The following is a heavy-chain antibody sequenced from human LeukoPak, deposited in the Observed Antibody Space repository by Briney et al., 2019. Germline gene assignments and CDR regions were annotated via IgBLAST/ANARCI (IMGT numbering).Heavy chain of an antibody. V-gene: IGHV1-18*01. CDR1: GYTFSTYG. CDR3: AREGLGELTLDY. CDR2: ISTSNGDT. D-gene: IGHD3-16*01. Sequence: ASVKVSCKAAGYTFSTYGISWVRQAPGQGLEWMGWISTSNGDTKYAQKLQGRVTMTTDTSTSTAYMELRNLRSDDTAVYYCAREGLGELTLDYWGQGTLVTVSS. J-gene: IGHJ4*02.